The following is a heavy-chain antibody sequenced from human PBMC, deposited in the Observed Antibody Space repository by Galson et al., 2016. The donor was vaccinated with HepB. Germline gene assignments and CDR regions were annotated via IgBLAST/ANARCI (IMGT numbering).Heavy chain of an antibody. Sequence: CAISGDSVSSNSAAWNWIRQSPSRGLEWLGRTYYRSKRYNDYGVSVKSRITINPDTSKNQISLQLNSVTPEDTAVYYCARDIAVAGTNFYYYMDVWGKGTTVTVSS. CDR3: ARDIAVAGTNFYYYMDV. D-gene: IGHD6-19*01. CDR2: TYYRSKRYN. V-gene: IGHV6-1*01. CDR1: GDSVSSNSAA. J-gene: IGHJ6*03.